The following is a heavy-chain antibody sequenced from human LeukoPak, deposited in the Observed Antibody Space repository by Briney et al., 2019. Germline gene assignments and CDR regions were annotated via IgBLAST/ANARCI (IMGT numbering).Heavy chain of an antibody. CDR3: ARGLRNQPLFGSQTPDAFDI. D-gene: IGHD2-2*01. J-gene: IGHJ3*02. CDR2: INHSGST. V-gene: IGHV4-34*01. Sequence: SETLSLTCAVYGGSFSGYYWSWIRQPPGKGLEWIGEINHSGSTNYNPSLKSRVTISVDTSKNQFSLKLSSVTAADTAVYYCARGLRNQPLFGSQTPDAFDIWGQGTMVTVPS. CDR1: GGSFSGYY.